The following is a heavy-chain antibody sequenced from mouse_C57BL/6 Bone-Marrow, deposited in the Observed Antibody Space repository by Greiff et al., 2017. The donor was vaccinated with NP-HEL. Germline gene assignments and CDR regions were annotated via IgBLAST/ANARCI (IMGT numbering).Heavy chain of an antibody. V-gene: IGHV5-6*01. Sequence: DVHLVESGGDLVKPGGSLKLSCAASGFTFSSYGMSWVRQTPDKRLEWVATISSGGSYTYYPDSVKGRFTISRDNAKNTLYLQMSSLKSEDTAMYYCARQLRSSMDYWGQGTSVTVSS. CDR2: ISSGGSYT. CDR1: GFTFSSYG. CDR3: ARQLRSSMDY. J-gene: IGHJ4*01. D-gene: IGHD1-1*01.